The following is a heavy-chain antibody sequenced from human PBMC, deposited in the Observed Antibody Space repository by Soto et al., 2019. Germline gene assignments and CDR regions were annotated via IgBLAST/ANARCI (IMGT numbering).Heavy chain of an antibody. CDR3: ARTYSSGWSDWFDP. D-gene: IGHD6-19*01. CDR1: GFTFSSYA. V-gene: IGHV3-30-3*01. J-gene: IGHJ5*02. CDR2: ISYDGSNK. Sequence: GGSLRLSCAASGFTFSSYAMHWVRQAPGKGLEWVAVISYDGSNKYYADSVKGRFTISRDNSKNTLYLQMNSLRAEDTAVYYCARTYSSGWSDWFDPWGQGTLVTVSS.